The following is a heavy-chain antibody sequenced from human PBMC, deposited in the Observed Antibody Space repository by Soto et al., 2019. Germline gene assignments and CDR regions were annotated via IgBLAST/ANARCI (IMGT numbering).Heavy chain of an antibody. Sequence: QVQLQESGPGLVKPSQTLSLTCTVSGGSISSGDYYWSWIRQPPGKGLEWIGCIYYSGSTYYNPSLKSRVTISVDTSKSQFHLKLSSVTAADTAVYYCARDGAIAARARGWFDPWGQGTLVTVSS. CDR3: ARDGAIAARARGWFDP. CDR2: IYYSGST. D-gene: IGHD6-6*01. J-gene: IGHJ5*02. CDR1: GGSISSGDYY. V-gene: IGHV4-30-4*01.